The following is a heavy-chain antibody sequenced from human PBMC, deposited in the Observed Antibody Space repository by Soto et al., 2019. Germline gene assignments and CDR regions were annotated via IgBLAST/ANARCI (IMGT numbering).Heavy chain of an antibody. CDR3: AKVYEGGWYSFDY. CDR2: ISGSGGST. J-gene: IGHJ4*02. V-gene: IGHV3-23*01. D-gene: IGHD6-19*01. Sequence: EVQLLESGGGLVQPGGSLRLPCAASGFTFSSYAMSWVRQAPGKGLEWVSAISGSGGSTYYADSVKGRFTISRDNSKNTLYLQMNSLRAEDTAVYYCAKVYEGGWYSFDYWGQGTLVTVSS. CDR1: GFTFSSYA.